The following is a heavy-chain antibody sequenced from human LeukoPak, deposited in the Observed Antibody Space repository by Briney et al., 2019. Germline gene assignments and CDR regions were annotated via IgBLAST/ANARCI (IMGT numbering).Heavy chain of an antibody. Sequence: PGGSLRLSCAVFGFTVSENYMSWVRQAPGRGLEWVSVLYSGGFTYYADPVKGRFTISRDNSKNTLYLQMSSLRAEDTAVYYCVRDRWPGLGDFWGQGTTVTVSS. CDR3: VRDRWPGLGDF. CDR2: LYSGGFT. J-gene: IGHJ6*02. D-gene: IGHD6-19*01. V-gene: IGHV3-66*01. CDR1: GFTVSENY.